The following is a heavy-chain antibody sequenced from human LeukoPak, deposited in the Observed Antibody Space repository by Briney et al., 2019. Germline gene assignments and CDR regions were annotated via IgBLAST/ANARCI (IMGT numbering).Heavy chain of an antibody. D-gene: IGHD2-2*01. V-gene: IGHV1-8*01. CDR2: MNPNTGKS. CDR3: ARKSCTSTSCLHP. J-gene: IGHJ5*02. CDR1: GYTFANYD. Sequence: ASVKVSCKASGYTFANYDINWVRQAAGQGLEWMAWMNPNTGKSGFAQRFQGRITMTRDTSIDTAYMELSSPGAEDTAVYYCARKSCTSTSCLHPWGQGTLVTVSS.